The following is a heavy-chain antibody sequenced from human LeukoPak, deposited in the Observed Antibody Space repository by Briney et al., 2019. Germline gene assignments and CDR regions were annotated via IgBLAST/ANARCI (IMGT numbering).Heavy chain of an antibody. CDR2: INGDGRST. CDR1: GFTFSNYW. D-gene: IGHD3-22*01. Sequence: GGSLRLSCAASGFTFSNYWMHWVRQAPGKGLVWVSRINGDGRSTTYADSVKGRFTISRDNAENTLYLQMNSLRAEDTAVYYCAGRTVTPYYHDSSGFHLQYWGQGTLVTVSS. J-gene: IGHJ1*01. CDR3: AGRTVTPYYHDSSGFHLQY. V-gene: IGHV3-74*01.